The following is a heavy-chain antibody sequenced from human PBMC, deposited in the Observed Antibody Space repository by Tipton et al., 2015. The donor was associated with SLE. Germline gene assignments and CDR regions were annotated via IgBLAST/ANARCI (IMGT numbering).Heavy chain of an antibody. CDR1: GYTFTTYR. D-gene: IGHD5-24*01. CDR3: ARDGYSRIDY. V-gene: IGHV1-18*01. J-gene: IGHJ4*02. Sequence: QSGPEVKKPGASVKVSCKASGYTFTTYRLSWVRQAPGQGLEWMGWVTTWTGHTDYTQNLRGRVTMTIDASTTTAYMELRNLTSDDTAVYCCARDGYSRIDYWGQGTLVTVSS. CDR2: VTTWTGHT.